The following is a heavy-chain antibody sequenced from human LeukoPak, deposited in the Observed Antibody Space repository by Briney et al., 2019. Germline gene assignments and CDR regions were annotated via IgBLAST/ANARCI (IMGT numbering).Heavy chain of an antibody. V-gene: IGHV3-20*04. D-gene: IGHD2-2*01. Sequence: GGSLRLSCAASGFTFDDYGMSWVRQAPGKGLEWVSGINWNGGSTGYADSVKGRFTISRDNAKNSLYLQMNSLRAEDTALYYCARGRHCSSTSCTSNDAFDIWGQGTMVTVSS. CDR3: ARGRHCSSTSCTSNDAFDI. CDR1: GFTFDDYG. J-gene: IGHJ3*02. CDR2: INWNGGST.